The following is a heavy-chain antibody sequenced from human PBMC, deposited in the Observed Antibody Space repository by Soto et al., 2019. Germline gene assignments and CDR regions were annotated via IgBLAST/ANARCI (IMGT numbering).Heavy chain of an antibody. J-gene: IGHJ4*02. D-gene: IGHD3-16*01. CDR3: ARAWGYYFDY. CDR1: GGSISNYY. CDR2: IYYSGST. V-gene: IGHV4-59*01. Sequence: QLQLQESGPGLVKPSETLSLTCTVSGGSISNYYWSWIRQPPGKGLEWIGYIYYSGSTNYNPSLKSRVTISVDTSKNQFSLKLSSVTAADTAVYYWARAWGYYFDYWGQGTLVTVSS.